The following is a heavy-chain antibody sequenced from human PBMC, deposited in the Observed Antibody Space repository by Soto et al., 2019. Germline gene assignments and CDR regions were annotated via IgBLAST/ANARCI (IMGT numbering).Heavy chain of an antibody. V-gene: IGHV4-30-2*01. CDR1: GGSIRCGDYS. CDR3: AREGRTGGPYYYYYGMDV. J-gene: IGHJ6*02. Sequence: PSETLSLTGNVSGGSIRCGDYSWSRIRQPPGKGLEWIGYIYHSGSTYYNPSLKSRVTISVDRSKNQFSLKLSSVTAADMAVYYCAREGRTGGPYYYYYGMDVWGQGTTVT. CDR2: IYHSGST.